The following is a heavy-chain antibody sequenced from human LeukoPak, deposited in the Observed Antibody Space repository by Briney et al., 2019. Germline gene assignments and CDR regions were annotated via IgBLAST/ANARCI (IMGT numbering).Heavy chain of an antibody. CDR1: GFTFSNYA. J-gene: IGHJ3*01. V-gene: IGHV3-23*01. Sequence: GGSLRLSCATSGFTFSNYAMGWVRQAPGKGLEWVSYVTTSGAKTHYADSVKGRFTISRGNSKSMLFLQINSLRAEDTALYYCAKERWTTTAFDLWGQGTMVTVSS. CDR3: AKERWTTTAFDL. D-gene: IGHD3/OR15-3a*01. CDR2: VTTSGAKT.